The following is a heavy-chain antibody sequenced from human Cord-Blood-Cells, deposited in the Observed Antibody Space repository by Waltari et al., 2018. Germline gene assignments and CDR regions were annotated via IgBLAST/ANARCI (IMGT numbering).Heavy chain of an antibody. V-gene: IGHV4-39*07. Sequence: QLQLQELGPGLVKPSETLSLTCTVSGGSISSSSYYWGWIRQPPGKGLEWIGSIYYSGSTSSNPSLRGRVTISVDTSKTQFSLKLSSVTAADTAVYYCARHDIAAAGTSYAFDIWGQGTMVTVSS. CDR2: IYYSGST. CDR1: GGSISSSSYY. D-gene: IGHD6-13*01. J-gene: IGHJ3*02. CDR3: ARHDIAAAGTSYAFDI.